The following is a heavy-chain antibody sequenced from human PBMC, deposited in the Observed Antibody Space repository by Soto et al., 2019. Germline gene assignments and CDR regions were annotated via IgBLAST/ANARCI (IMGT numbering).Heavy chain of an antibody. CDR3: ATDRGYCSGGSCYGGPADY. CDR1: GYTFTSYY. CDR2: INPSGGST. Sequence: QVQLVQSGAEVKKPGASVKVSCKASGYTFTSYYMHWVRQAPGQGLEWMGIINPSGGSTRYAQKFQGRVTMTRDTSTSTVYMELSSLRSEDTAVYYCATDRGYCSGGSCYGGPADYWGQGTLVTVSS. V-gene: IGHV1-46*01. J-gene: IGHJ4*02. D-gene: IGHD2-15*01.